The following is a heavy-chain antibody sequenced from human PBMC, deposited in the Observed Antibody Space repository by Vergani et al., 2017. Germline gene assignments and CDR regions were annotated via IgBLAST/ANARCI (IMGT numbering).Heavy chain of an antibody. V-gene: IGHV3-23*01. D-gene: IGHD2-21*01. Sequence: EVQLLESGGGLVQPGGSLRLSCGASGFTFSSYAMNWVRQAPGKGLEWVSGISGQNFRTHYADSVKGRFTISRDDSKNTVYLQINSLRAEDTAFYYCADLYGDDGFSPFWGQGTLVTVSS. CDR2: ISGQNFRT. J-gene: IGHJ4*02. CDR3: ADLYGDDGFSPF. CDR1: GFTFSSYA.